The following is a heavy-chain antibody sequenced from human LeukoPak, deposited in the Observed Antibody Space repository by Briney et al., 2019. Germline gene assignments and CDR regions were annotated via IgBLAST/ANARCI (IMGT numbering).Heavy chain of an antibody. CDR2: IYSSGST. CDR3: AREENDAFDI. Sequence: PSETLSLTCSVSGGSISSYFWSWIRQPAGKGLEWIGRIYSSGSTNYKSSLKGRITMSVDTSKNQFSLKLSSVTAADTAMYYCAREENDAFDIWGQGTMVTVFS. D-gene: IGHD5-24*01. CDR1: GGSISSYF. J-gene: IGHJ3*02. V-gene: IGHV4-4*07.